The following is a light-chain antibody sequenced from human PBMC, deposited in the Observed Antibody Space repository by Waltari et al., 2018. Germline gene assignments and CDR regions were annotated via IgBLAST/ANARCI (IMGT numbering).Light chain of an antibody. CDR2: AAS. Sequence: DIQLTQSPSSLSASVGDRVTISCRASQRITNHLNWYQQKLGEAPKLLIYAASTLHAGVPSRVSGSSSFGTDATLTITGLQSEDSGIYYCQHTFTVPITFGQGTRLEIK. CDR1: QRITNH. J-gene: IGKJ5*01. CDR3: QHTFTVPIT. V-gene: IGKV1-39*01.